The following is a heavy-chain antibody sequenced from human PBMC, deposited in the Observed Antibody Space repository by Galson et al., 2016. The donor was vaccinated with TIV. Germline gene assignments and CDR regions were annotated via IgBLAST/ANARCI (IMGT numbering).Heavy chain of an antibody. CDR3: ARTGANTLYSGGYGDDDGFDF. V-gene: IGHV3-33*01. D-gene: IGHD1-26*01. CDR2: IWYDGTNT. Sequence: SLRLSCATSGFTLPNYGMTWVRQAPGKGLEWVAVIWYDGTNTHYADSVKSRFTISKDNSENTLNLQMNTLRAEDTAVYYCARTGANTLYSGGYGDDDGFDFWGQGTMV. CDR1: GFTLPNYG. J-gene: IGHJ3*01.